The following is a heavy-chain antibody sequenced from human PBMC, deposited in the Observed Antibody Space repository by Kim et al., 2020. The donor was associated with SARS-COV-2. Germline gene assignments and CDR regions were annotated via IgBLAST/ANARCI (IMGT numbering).Heavy chain of an antibody. V-gene: IGHV3-21*01. CDR1: GFTFSSYS. CDR3: ARDRLVPPRYYYGMDV. CDR2: ISSSSSYI. D-gene: IGHD6-19*01. Sequence: GGSLRLSCAASGFTFSSYSMNWVRQAPGKGLEWVSSISSSSSYIYYADSVKGRFTISRDNAKNSLYLQMNSLRAEDTAVYYCARDRLVPPRYYYGMDVWGHGTTVTVSS. J-gene: IGHJ6*02.